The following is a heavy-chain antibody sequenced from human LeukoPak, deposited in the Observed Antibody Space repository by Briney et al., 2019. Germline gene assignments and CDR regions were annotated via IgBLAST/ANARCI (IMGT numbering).Heavy chain of an antibody. D-gene: IGHD2-2*01. V-gene: IGHV4-4*07. CDR1: GGSISSYY. CDR3: ARGVVVVPAAMTYYYYMDV. Sequence: TTSETLSLTCTVSGGSISSYYWSWIRQPAGKGLEWIGRIYTSGSTNYNPSLKSRVTMSVDTSKNQFSLKLSSVTAADTAVYYCARGVVVVPAAMTYYYYMDVWGKGTTVTVSS. CDR2: IYTSGST. J-gene: IGHJ6*03.